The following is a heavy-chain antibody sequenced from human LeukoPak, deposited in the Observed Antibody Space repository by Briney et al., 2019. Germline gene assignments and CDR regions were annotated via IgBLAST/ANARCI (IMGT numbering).Heavy chain of an antibody. V-gene: IGHV1-69*02. CDR1: GGTFSSYT. CDR3: ASDCSSTSCYLHDAFDI. Sequence: SVKVSCKASGGTFSSYTISWVRQAPGQGLEWMGRIIPILGIANYAQKFQGRVTITADKSTSTAYMELSSLGSEDTAVYYCASDCSSTSCYLHDAFDIWGQGTMVTVSS. J-gene: IGHJ3*02. D-gene: IGHD2-2*01. CDR2: IIPILGIA.